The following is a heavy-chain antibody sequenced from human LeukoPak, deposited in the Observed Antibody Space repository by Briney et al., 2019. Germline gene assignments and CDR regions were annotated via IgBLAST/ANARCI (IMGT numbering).Heavy chain of an antibody. D-gene: IGHD1-26*01. CDR1: GYTFTSYG. CDR2: ISAYNGNT. J-gene: IGHJ4*02. Sequence: ASVNVSFKASGYTFTSYGISWVRQAPGQGLEGMGWISAYNGNTNYSQKLQGRVTMTPDTSTSTAYMELRSLTSDDTTVYYRARAGPPYSGSYSAYWGQGTLVTAYS. CDR3: ARAGPPYSGSYSAY. V-gene: IGHV1-18*01.